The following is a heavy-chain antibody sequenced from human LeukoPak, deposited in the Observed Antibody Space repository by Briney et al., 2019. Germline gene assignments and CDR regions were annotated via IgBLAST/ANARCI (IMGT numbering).Heavy chain of an antibody. CDR2: INWNGGST. Sequence: GGSLRLSCAASEFSVGSNYMTWVRQAPGKGLEWVSDINWNGGSTGYVDSVKGRFTISRDNAKNSLYLQMNSLRAEDTALYYCARDCGGDCFSNDAFDIWGQGTMVSVSS. D-gene: IGHD2-21*02. CDR1: EFSVGSNY. J-gene: IGHJ3*02. CDR3: ARDCGGDCFSNDAFDI. V-gene: IGHV3-20*04.